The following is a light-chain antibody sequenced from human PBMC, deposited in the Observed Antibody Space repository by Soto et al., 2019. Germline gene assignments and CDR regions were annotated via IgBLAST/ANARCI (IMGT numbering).Light chain of an antibody. CDR1: QSVSSNY. J-gene: IGKJ2*01. CDR2: GAS. V-gene: IGKV3-20*01. CDR3: QQYGSSPYT. Sequence: EIVLTQSPGTLSLSPGERATLSCRASQSVSSNYLAWFQQRPGQAPRLLIYGASSSATGIPDRFSGSGSGTDFTLTISRLEPEEFAVYYCQQYGSSPYTFGQGTKLEIK.